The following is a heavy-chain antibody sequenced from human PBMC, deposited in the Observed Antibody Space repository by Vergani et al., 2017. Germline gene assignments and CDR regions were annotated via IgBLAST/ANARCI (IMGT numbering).Heavy chain of an antibody. J-gene: IGHJ4*02. CDR3: AKDRWELQRGGLDY. CDR2: ISGSGGST. Sequence: EVQLLESGGGLVQPGGSLRLSCAASGFTFSSYAMSWVRQAPGKGLEWVSAISGSGGSTYYADSVKGRFTISRDNSKNTLYLQMNSLRAEYTAVYYCAKDRWELQRGGLDYWGQGTLVTVSS. D-gene: IGHD1-26*01. V-gene: IGHV3-23*01. CDR1: GFTFSSYA.